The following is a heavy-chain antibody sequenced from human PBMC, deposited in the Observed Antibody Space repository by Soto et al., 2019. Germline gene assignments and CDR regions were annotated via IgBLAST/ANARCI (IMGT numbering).Heavy chain of an antibody. CDR1: GYTFTGYC. D-gene: IGHD3-22*01. V-gene: IGHV1-2*04. Sequence: ASVEVSCKASGYTFTGYCMHWVRQAPGQGLEWMGWINPNSGGTNYAQKFQGWVTMTRDTSISTAYMELSRLRSDDTAVYYCARNPTYYYDSSGYYSPALFDYWGQGTLVTVSS. CDR2: INPNSGGT. CDR3: ARNPTYYYDSSGYYSPALFDY. J-gene: IGHJ4*02.